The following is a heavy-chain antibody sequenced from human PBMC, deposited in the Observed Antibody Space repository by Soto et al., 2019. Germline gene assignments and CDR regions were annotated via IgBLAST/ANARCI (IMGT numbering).Heavy chain of an antibody. CDR3: ARQEYNWNDDGSFDYYGMDV. CDR1: VYSVTSYW. Sequence: PGECLKISGKGSVYSVTSYWIGWVRQMPGKALEWMGIIYPGDSDTRYSPSFQGQVTISADKSISTAYLQWSSLKASDTAMYYCARQEYNWNDDGSFDYYGMDVWGQGTTVTVSS. CDR2: IYPGDSDT. D-gene: IGHD1-20*01. V-gene: IGHV5-51*01. J-gene: IGHJ6*02.